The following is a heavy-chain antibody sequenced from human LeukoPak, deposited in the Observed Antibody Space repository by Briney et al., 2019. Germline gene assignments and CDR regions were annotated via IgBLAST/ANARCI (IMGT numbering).Heavy chain of an antibody. D-gene: IGHD3-22*01. CDR2: IKSKTDGGTT. V-gene: IGHV3-15*01. CDR3: TTDPTMIVVVINWVDY. Sequence: PGGSLRLSCAASGFTFSNAWMSWVRQAPGKGLEWVGRIKSKTDGGTTDYAAPVKGRFTISRDDSKNTLYLQMNSLKTEDTAVYYCTTDPTMIVVVINWVDYWGQGTLVTVSS. J-gene: IGHJ4*02. CDR1: GFTFSNAW.